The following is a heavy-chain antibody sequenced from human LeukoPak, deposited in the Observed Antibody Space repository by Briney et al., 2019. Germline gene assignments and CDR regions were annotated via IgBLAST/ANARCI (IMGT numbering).Heavy chain of an antibody. V-gene: IGHV1-8*03. D-gene: IGHD1-7*01. J-gene: IGHJ6*03. CDR3: PRSGGTGTTGYYYYYMDV. CDR1: GYTFTSYD. CDR2: MNPNSGNT. Sequence: ASVKVSCKASGYTFTSYDINWVRQATGQGLEWMGWMNPNSGNTGYAQKFQGRVTITRNTSISTAYMELSSLRSEDTAVYYCPRSGGTGTTGYYYYYMDVWGQGTLVTVSS.